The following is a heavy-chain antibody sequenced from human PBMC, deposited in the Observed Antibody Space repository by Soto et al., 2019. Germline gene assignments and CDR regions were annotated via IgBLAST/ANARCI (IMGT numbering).Heavy chain of an antibody. J-gene: IGHJ4*02. CDR2: IYPGDSDT. D-gene: IGHD5-18*01. CDR3: ARHYQPGAAMANFDY. Sequence: PGESLKISCKGSGYSFTSYWIGWVRQMPGKGLEWMGIIYPGDSDTRYSPSFQGQVTISADKSISTAYLQWSSLKASDTAMYYCARHYQPGAAMANFDYWGQGTLVTVSS. V-gene: IGHV5-51*01. CDR1: GYSFTSYW.